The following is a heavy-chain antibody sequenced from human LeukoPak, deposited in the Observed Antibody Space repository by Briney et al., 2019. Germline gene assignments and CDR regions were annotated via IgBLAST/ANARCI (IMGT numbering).Heavy chain of an antibody. J-gene: IGHJ3*02. CDR3: ARARGYAFDI. CDR2: TKYRSKWFN. Sequence: QTLSLTCAISGDSVSSNSVAWNWIRRSPSRGLEWLGKTKYRSKWFNDYAVSVKSRITINPDTPKNQFSLQLNSVTPEDTAVYYCARARGYAFDIWGQGTMVTVSS. V-gene: IGHV6-1*01. D-gene: IGHD3-10*01. CDR1: GDSVSSNSVA.